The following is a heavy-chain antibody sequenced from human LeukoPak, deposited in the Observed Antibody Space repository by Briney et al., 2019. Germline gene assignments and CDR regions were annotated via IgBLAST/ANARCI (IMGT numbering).Heavy chain of an antibody. CDR1: GDSVSSNSAA. D-gene: IGHD3-9*01. CDR3: ARITVYYDILTGHDAFDI. Sequence: SQTLSLTCAISGDSVSSNSAAWNWIRQSPSRGLEWLGRTYYRSKWYNDYAVSVKSRITINPDTSKNQFSLKLSSVTAADTAVYYCARITVYYDILTGHDAFDIWGQGTMVTVSS. J-gene: IGHJ3*02. V-gene: IGHV6-1*01. CDR2: TYYRSKWYN.